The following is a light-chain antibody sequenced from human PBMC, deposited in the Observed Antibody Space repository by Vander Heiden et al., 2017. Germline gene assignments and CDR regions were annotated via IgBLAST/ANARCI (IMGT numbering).Light chain of an antibody. CDR1: QSVSSY. CDR3: QQRSNWPGYS. V-gene: IGKV3-11*01. CDR2: DAS. Sequence: EIVLTQSPATLSLSPGERATLSCRASQSVSSYLAWYQQKPGQAPRLLIYDASNRATGIPARFSGSGSGTDFTLTISSLEPEDFAVYYCQQRSNWPGYSFGQWINPKIK. J-gene: IGKJ2*03.